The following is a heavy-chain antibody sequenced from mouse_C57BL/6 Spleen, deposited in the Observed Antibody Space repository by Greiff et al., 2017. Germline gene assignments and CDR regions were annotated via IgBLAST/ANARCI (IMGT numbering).Heavy chain of an antibody. V-gene: IGHV1-19*01. CDR3: ARFHGNYEGMDY. D-gene: IGHD2-1*01. Sequence: EVQLQQSGPVLVKPGASVKMSCKASGYTFTDYYMNWVKQSHGKSLEWIGVINPYNGGTSYNQKFKGKATLTVDKSSSTAYMELNSLTSEDSAVYYCARFHGNYEGMDYGGQGTSVTVSS. J-gene: IGHJ4*01. CDR2: INPYNGGT. CDR1: GYTFTDYY.